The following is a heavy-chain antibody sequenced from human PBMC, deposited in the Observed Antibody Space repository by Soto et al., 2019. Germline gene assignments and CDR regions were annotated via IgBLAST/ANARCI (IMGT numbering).Heavy chain of an antibody. D-gene: IGHD3-10*01. CDR3: AILWFGTSYYYGMDG. CDR1: GGSFSGYY. J-gene: IGHJ6*02. V-gene: IGHV4-34*01. Sequence: SETLSLTCAVYGGSFSGYYWSWIRQPPGKGLEWIGEINHSGSTNYNPSLKSRVTISVDTSKNQFSLKLSSVTAADTAVYYCAILWFGTSYYYGMDGWGQGNTVTFSS. CDR2: INHSGST.